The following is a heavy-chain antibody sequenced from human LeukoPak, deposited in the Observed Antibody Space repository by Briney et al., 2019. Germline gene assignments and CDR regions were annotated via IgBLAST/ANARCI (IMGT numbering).Heavy chain of an antibody. Sequence: PGGSLRLSCAASGFTVSSNYMSWVRQAPGNGLEWVSVIYCGGSTYYADSVKGRFTISRDNSKNTLYLQMNSLKAEDTAVYYCARTVTTRDTTDFDYWGQGTLVTVSS. D-gene: IGHD4-17*01. J-gene: IGHJ4*02. CDR3: ARTVTTRDTTDFDY. CDR2: IYCGGST. V-gene: IGHV3-53*01. CDR1: GFTVSSNY.